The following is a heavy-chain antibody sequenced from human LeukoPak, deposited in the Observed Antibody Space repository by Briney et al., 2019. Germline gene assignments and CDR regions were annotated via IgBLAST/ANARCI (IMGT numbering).Heavy chain of an antibody. CDR3: VATYLYAMDV. CDR2: INSDGTTT. CDR1: GFTFSNHW. Sequence: GGSLRLSCVASGFTFSNHWMHWVRQAPGKGLVWISRINSDGTTTNYADSVKGRVTISRDNAKNMLYLQMNSPRVEDTAVYYCVATYLYAMDVWGKGTTVTVSS. D-gene: IGHD2-2*02. J-gene: IGHJ6*04. V-gene: IGHV3-74*01.